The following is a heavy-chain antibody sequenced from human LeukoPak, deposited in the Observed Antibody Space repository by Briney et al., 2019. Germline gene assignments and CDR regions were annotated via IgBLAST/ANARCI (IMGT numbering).Heavy chain of an antibody. CDR1: GGSISSGGYY. CDR2: IYYSGST. CDR3: ARVRLKRIDY. V-gene: IGHV4-31*03. J-gene: IGHJ4*02. Sequence: SQTLSLTCTVSGGSISSGGYYWSWIRQHPGEGLEWIGYIYYSGSTYYNPSLKSRVTISVDTSKNQFSLKLSSVTAADTAVYYCARVRLKRIDYWGQGTLVTVSS. D-gene: IGHD3-16*01.